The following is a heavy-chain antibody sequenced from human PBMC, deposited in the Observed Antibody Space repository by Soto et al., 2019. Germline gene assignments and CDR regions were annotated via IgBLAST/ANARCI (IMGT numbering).Heavy chain of an antibody. CDR2: IIPVCGTT. J-gene: IGHJ4*01. V-gene: IGHV1-69*18. CDR3: ARGGTTVIYFDY. CDR1: GGSFSSYS. D-gene: IGHD4-17*01. Sequence: QVQLGQSGAEVKNPGSSVKVSCKASGGSFSSYSINWVRQAPGQGLEWVGRIIPVCGTTNIAQKFQGRLTITADESTRTAYMELSSLKSEDTAVYYCARGGTTVIYFDYWGQEPWSPSPQ.